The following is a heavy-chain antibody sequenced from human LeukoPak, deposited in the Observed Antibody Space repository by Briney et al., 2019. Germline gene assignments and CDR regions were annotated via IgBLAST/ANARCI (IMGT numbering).Heavy chain of an antibody. CDR1: GYTYNSYD. D-gene: IGHD3-3*01. J-gene: IGHJ4*02. V-gene: IGHV1-18*01. CDR3: ARVLRYDFWSAYYFDY. CDR2: ISTCNGNT. Sequence: EASVKVSCKASGYTYNSYDISWVRQAPGQGLEWMAWISTCNGNTNYAQKVQGRATMTTDTSTSTAYMELRSLRSDDTAVYYCARVLRYDFWSAYYFDYWGQGTLVTVSS.